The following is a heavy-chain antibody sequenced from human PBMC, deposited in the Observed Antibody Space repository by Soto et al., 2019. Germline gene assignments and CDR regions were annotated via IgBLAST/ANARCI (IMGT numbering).Heavy chain of an antibody. J-gene: IGHJ6*02. CDR1: GYSFTSYW. D-gene: IGHD6-19*01. CDR2: IYPGDSDT. Sequence: RGESLKISCKGSGYSFTSYWIGWVRQMPGKGLEWMGIIYPGDSDTRYSPSFQGQVTISADKSISTAYLQWSSLKAPDTAMYYCARHGSSVEYYYYGMDVWGQGTTVTVSS. V-gene: IGHV5-51*01. CDR3: ARHGSSVEYYYYGMDV.